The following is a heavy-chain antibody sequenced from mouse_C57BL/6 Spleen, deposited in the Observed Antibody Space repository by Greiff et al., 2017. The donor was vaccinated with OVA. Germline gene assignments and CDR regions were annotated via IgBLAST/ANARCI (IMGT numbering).Heavy chain of an antibody. D-gene: IGHD2-4*01. Sequence: EVQLQQSGPELVKPGASVKISCKASGYTFTDYYMNWVKQSHGKSLEWIGDINPNNGGTSYNQKFKGKATLTVDKSSSTAYMELRSLTSEDSAVYYCARWGDYDAAPWFAYWGQGTLVTVSA. CDR3: ARWGDYDAAPWFAY. V-gene: IGHV1-26*01. CDR2: INPNNGGT. CDR1: GYTFTDYY. J-gene: IGHJ3*01.